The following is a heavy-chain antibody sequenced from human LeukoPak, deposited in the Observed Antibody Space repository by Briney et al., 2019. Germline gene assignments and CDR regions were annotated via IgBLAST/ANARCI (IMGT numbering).Heavy chain of an antibody. V-gene: IGHV3-53*01. Sequence: PGGSLRLSCAASGFTVSSNYMSWVRQAPGKGLEWVSVIYSGGSTYYADSVKGRFTISRDNSKNTLYLQMNSLRAEDTAVYYCARVGSGSYYYFDYWGQGTLVTVSS. CDR2: IYSGGST. CDR1: GFTVSSNY. J-gene: IGHJ4*02. D-gene: IGHD3-10*01. CDR3: ARVGSGSYYYFDY.